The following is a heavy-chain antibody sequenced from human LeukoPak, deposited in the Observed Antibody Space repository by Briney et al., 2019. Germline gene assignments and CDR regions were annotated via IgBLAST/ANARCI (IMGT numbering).Heavy chain of an antibody. CDR1: GFTFSSFA. Sequence: PGGSLRLSCAASGFTFSSFAMNWVRWAPGKGLEWVSYISSGSSTTYYADSVKGRFTISRDNAENSLYLQMNSLRAEDTAVYYCASEEGRYYGMGVWGQGTTATVSS. J-gene: IGHJ6*02. V-gene: IGHV3-48*01. CDR3: ASEEGRYYGMGV. CDR2: ISSGSSTT.